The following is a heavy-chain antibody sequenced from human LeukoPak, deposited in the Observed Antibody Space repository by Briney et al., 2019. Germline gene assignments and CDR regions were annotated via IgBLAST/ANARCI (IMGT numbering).Heavy chain of an antibody. CDR3: ASGDRQGGHLSGMDV. CDR1: GGSISSSSYY. D-gene: IGHD7-27*01. CDR2: IYYSGST. V-gene: IGHV4-39*01. Sequence: KPSETLSLTCTVSGGSISSSSYYWGWIRQPPGKGLEWIGSIYYSGSTYYNPSLKSRVTISVDTSKNQFSLKLSSVTAADTAVYYCASGDRQGGHLSGMDVWGQGTTVTVSS. J-gene: IGHJ6*02.